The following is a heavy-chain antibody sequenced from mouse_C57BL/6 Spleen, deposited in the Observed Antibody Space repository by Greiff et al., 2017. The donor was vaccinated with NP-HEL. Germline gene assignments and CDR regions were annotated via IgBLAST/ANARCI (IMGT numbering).Heavy chain of an antibody. CDR2: IRSGGDYI. D-gene: IGHD1-1*01. Sequence: EVQLVESGEGLVKPGGSLKLSCAASGFTFSSYAMSWVRQTPEKRLEWVAYIRSGGDYIYYADTVKGRFTISRDNARNTLYLQMSSLKSEDTAMYYGTRGYYGSSYGDDYFDYWGQGTTLTVSS. J-gene: IGHJ2*01. V-gene: IGHV5-9-1*02. CDR1: GFTFSSYA. CDR3: TRGYYGSSYGDDYFDY.